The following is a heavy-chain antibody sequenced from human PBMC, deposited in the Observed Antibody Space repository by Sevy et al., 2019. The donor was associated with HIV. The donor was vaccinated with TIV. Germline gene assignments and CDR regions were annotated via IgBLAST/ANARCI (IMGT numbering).Heavy chain of an antibody. V-gene: IGHV3-48*01. J-gene: IGHJ4*02. D-gene: IGHD1-26*01. CDR1: GFSFRSYS. CDR3: AKEGGIGGSYQEGYFDY. CDR2: IHSSSSTT. Sequence: GGSLRLSCAASGFSFRSYSMNWVRQAPGKGLEWVSYIHSSSSTTYYADSVKGRFIISRDIAKNTLYLQLNSLRAEDTAVYYCAKEGGIGGSYQEGYFDYWGQGTPVTVSS.